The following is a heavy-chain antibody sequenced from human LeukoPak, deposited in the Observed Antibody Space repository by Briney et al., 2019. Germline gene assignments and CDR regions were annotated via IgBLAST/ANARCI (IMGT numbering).Heavy chain of an antibody. CDR2: IKQDGSEK. J-gene: IGHJ4*02. CDR1: GFTFRNYW. Sequence: GGSLRLSCTDSGFTFRNYWMTWVRQAPGKGLEWVANIKQDGSEKYYVDSVKGRFTISRDNSKNTLYLQMNSLRAEDTAVYYCARDPYCSSTSCIDYWGQGTLVTVSS. CDR3: ARDPYCSSTSCIDY. D-gene: IGHD2-2*01. V-gene: IGHV3-7*03.